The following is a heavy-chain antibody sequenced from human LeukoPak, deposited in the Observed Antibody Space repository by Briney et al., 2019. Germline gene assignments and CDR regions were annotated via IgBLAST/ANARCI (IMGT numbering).Heavy chain of an antibody. CDR3: VRDVGAVRGEVYFDY. J-gene: IGHJ4*02. V-gene: IGHV3-21*06. Sequence: GGSLRLSCAASGFTFSTFAMHSVRLSPGKGLEWVSSITGSGPYMLYADSVKHRFTISRDNTKNLLYLEMNSLRAEDTAMYFCVRDVGAVRGEVYFDYWGQGALVTVSS. CDR1: GFTFSTFA. D-gene: IGHD3-10*01. CDR2: ITGSGPYM.